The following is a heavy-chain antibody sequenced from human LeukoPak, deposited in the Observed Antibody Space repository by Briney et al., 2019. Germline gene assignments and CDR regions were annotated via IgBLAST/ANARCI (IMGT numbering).Heavy chain of an antibody. CDR1: GYTFTGYY. V-gene: IGHV1-2*02. Sequence: ASVKVSCKASGYTFTGYYMHWVRQAPGQGLEWMGWINPNSGGTNFAQRFQGRVTMTRDTSTSTVYMELSSLRSEDTAVYYCAVGGDGYYYYMDVWGRGTTVTISS. J-gene: IGHJ6*03. D-gene: IGHD2-21*01. CDR3: AVGGDGYYYYMDV. CDR2: INPNSGGT.